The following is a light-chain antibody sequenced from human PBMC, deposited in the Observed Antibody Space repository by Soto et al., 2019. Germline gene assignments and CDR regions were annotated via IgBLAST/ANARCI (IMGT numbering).Light chain of an antibody. CDR2: EVT. CDR1: SSDVGGYNY. CDR3: TSYAGRNNLGV. V-gene: IGLV2-8*01. J-gene: IGLJ1*01. Sequence: QSVLTQPPSASGSPGQSVTISCTGTSSDVGGYNYVSWYQQRPGKAPKLIIYEVTKRPPGVPDRFSGSKSGNTASLTVSGLQAEDEADYYCTSYAGRNNLGVFGTGTKVTVL.